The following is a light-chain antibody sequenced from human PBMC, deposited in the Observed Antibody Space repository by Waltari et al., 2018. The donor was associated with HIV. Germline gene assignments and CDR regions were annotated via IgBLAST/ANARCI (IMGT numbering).Light chain of an antibody. CDR2: GTF. Sequence: DIQMTQSPSSLSASVGDRVTITCRASQSVTSLEWYQHRPGKPPKLVIFGTFTLQSGGPSRFSGSGVGTHFTLTITGLHPEDFATYYCHPSSLPPPTFGQGTKVEVK. CDR3: HPSSLPPPT. J-gene: IGKJ1*01. CDR1: QSVTS. V-gene: IGKV1-39*01.